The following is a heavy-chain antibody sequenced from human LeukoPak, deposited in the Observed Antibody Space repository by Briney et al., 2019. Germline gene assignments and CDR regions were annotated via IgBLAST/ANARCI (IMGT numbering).Heavy chain of an antibody. CDR3: GREFAGSASGAGY. CDR1: GFTFSSYS. V-gene: IGHV3-21*01. Sequence: KPGGSLRLSCAASGFTFSSYSMNWVRQAPGKGLEWVSSMSVSSGLIYYADSVKGRFTISRDNAKSSLYLQMNRLRVEDTAVYYCGREFAGSASGAGYWGQGTLVTVSS. D-gene: IGHD1-26*01. CDR2: MSVSSGLI. J-gene: IGHJ4*02.